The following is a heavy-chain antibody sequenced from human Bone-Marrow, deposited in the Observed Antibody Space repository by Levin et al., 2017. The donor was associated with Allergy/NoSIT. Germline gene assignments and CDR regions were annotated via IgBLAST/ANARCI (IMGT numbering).Heavy chain of an antibody. D-gene: IGHD5-24*01. J-gene: IGHJ4*02. CDR1: GFTFSSYW. Sequence: GESLKISCAASGFTFSSYWMHWVRQAPGKGLVWVSRINSDGSSTSYADSVKGRFTISRDNAKNTLYLQMNSLRAEDTAVYYCARDMKMATKTMGIDYWGQGTLVTVSS. V-gene: IGHV3-74*01. CDR3: ARDMKMATKTMGIDY. CDR2: INSDGSST.